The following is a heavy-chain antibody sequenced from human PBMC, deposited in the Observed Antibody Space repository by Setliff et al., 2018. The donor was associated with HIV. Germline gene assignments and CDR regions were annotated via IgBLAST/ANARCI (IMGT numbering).Heavy chain of an antibody. J-gene: IGHJ6*02. Sequence: GASVKVSCKPSGQSFTNYDIHWLRRASGQGLEWMGWMNPKSGVSGSALKFHDRVTMTRDTSTRTLYMELSSLTSEDTAVYYCARAKAGGGVIITDGLDVWGQGTTVTVSS. CDR2: MNPKSGVS. CDR1: GQSFTNYD. CDR3: ARAKAGGGVIITDGLDV. D-gene: IGHD3-16*02. V-gene: IGHV1-8*01.